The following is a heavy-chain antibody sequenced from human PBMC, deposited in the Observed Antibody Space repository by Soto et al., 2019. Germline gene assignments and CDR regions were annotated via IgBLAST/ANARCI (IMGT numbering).Heavy chain of an antibody. Sequence: QVRLVESGGGLVKPGGSLRLSCVASGFTFTEYYMSWIRQAPGRGLEWVSYIGDNGDKIYYAKSGKGLFTISRDNAKSSLFLQMNSLRPEDTAVYYCANGTLHYWGQGTRVTVSS. CDR2: IGDNGDKI. CDR1: GFTFTEYY. J-gene: IGHJ4*02. CDR3: ANGTLHY. V-gene: IGHV3-11*01.